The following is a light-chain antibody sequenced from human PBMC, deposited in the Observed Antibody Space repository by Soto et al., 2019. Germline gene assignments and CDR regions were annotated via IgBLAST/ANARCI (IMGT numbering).Light chain of an antibody. CDR3: QQYNKWPLT. J-gene: IGKJ4*01. Sequence: EIVMTQSPATLSVSPGETATLSCRASQSVSYNLAWYQQKPGQGPRLLIYGAFTRATGIPARFSGSGSGTEFTLTISSLQSEDFAVYYCQQYNKWPLTFGGGTKVETK. CDR1: QSVSYN. CDR2: GAF. V-gene: IGKV3-15*01.